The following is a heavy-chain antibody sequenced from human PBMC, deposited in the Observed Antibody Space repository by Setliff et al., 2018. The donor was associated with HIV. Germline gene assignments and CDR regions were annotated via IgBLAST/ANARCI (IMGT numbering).Heavy chain of an antibody. D-gene: IGHD5-12*01. CDR1: GYSFTNHY. Sequence: ASVKVSCKPSGYSFTNHYMHWVRQDPGQGLEWMGVINTTGGSTRNTQKFQGRVAMTRDTSTSTVYMELSSLRSEDTAVYYCASAGAWQRNALDIWGQGTMVTVSS. J-gene: IGHJ3*02. V-gene: IGHV1-46*03. CDR2: INTTGGST. CDR3: ASAGAWQRNALDI.